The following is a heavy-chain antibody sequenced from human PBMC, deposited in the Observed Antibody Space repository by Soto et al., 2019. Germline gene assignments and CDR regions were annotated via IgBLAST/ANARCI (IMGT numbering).Heavy chain of an antibody. J-gene: IGHJ4*02. Sequence: GGSLRLSCAASGFTFSNYAMTWVRQAPGKGLEWVSSISAGGGGSTYYADSVKGRFTISRDNSKNTVYLQMNSLRAEDTAAYYCACLRGYRGSPIDYWGQGAQVTVSS. D-gene: IGHD2-15*01. CDR2: ISAGGGGST. V-gene: IGHV3-23*01. CDR1: GFTFSNYA. CDR3: ACLRGYRGSPIDY.